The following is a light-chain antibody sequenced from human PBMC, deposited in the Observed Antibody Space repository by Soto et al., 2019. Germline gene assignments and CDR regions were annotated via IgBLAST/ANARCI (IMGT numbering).Light chain of an antibody. Sequence: QSALTQPASVSGSPGQSITISCTGTSSDVGGCKYVSWYQQHPGKAPKLMIYEVSNRPSGVSNRFSGSKSGNTASLTISGLQAEDETDYYCNSFTSSSTYVFGTGTKVTVL. CDR3: NSFTSSSTYV. J-gene: IGLJ1*01. CDR1: SSDVGGCKY. V-gene: IGLV2-14*01. CDR2: EVS.